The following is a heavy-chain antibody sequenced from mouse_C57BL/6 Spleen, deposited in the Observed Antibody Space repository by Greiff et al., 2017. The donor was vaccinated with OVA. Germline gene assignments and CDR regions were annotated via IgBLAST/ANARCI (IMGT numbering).Heavy chain of an antibody. V-gene: IGHV1-20*01. CDR3: AREGIYDGYYYAMDY. CDR1: GYSFTGYF. J-gene: IGHJ4*01. Sequence: VQLQQSGPELVKPGDSVKISCKASGYSFTGYFMNWVMQSHGKSLEWIGRINPYNGDTFYNQKFKGKATLTVDKSSSTAHMELRSLTSEDSAVYYCAREGIYDGYYYAMDYWGQGTSVTVSS. CDR2: INPYNGDT. D-gene: IGHD2-3*01.